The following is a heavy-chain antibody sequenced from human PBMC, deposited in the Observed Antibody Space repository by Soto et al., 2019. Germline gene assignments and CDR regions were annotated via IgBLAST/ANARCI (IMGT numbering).Heavy chain of an antibody. D-gene: IGHD1-26*01. CDR3: TTEIRSPRGKPDY. V-gene: IGHV3-15*01. J-gene: IGHJ4*02. Sequence: EVQLVESGGGLVKPGGSLRLSCAASGFTFSNAWMSWVRQAPGKGLEWVGRIKSKTDGGTTDYAAPVKGRFTISRDDSKNTLYLQMNSLKTEDTAVYYCTTEIRSPRGKPDYWGQGTLVTVSS. CDR2: IKSKTDGGTT. CDR1: GFTFSNAW.